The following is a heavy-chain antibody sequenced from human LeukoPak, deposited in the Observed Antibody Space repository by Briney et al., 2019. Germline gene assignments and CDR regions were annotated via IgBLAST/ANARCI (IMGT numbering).Heavy chain of an antibody. V-gene: IGHV5-51*01. CDR2: IYLGDSDT. CDR1: GYSFITYW. CDR3: ARHHEAGDGYSPLRY. J-gene: IGHJ4*02. D-gene: IGHD5-24*01. Sequence: GESLKLSCKGSGYSFITYWIGWVRQMPGKGLEWMGIIYLGDSDTRYSPSFQGQVTISADKSISTVYLQWSSLKASDTAMYYCARHHEAGDGYSPLRYWGQGTLVTVSS.